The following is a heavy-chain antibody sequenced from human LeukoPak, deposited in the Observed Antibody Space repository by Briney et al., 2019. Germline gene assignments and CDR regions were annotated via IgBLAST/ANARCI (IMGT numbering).Heavy chain of an antibody. CDR2: VYHSGYT. Sequence: SQTLSLTCTVSGGSISGGDYYWSWIRQPPGKGLEWIGYVYHSGYTYSIPSLQRRVTISIDTSRNQFSLRLSSVTAADTAVYYCTTIKRGNIFGYFDFWGQGILVTVSS. CDR3: TTIKRGNIFGYFDF. D-gene: IGHD5-18*01. CDR1: GGSISGGDYY. J-gene: IGHJ4*02. V-gene: IGHV4-30-4*03.